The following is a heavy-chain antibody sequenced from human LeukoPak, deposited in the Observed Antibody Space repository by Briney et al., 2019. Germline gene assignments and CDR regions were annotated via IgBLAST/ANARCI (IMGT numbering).Heavy chain of an antibody. J-gene: IGHJ5*02. CDR1: GFTFSSYA. D-gene: IGHD2-2*02. CDR3: AKAGHPPAYCSSNSCYMGS. Sequence: GGSLRLSCAASGFTFSSYAMSWVRQAPGKGLEWVSGISGSGGSTYYADSVKGRFTISRDNSKNTLYLQMNSPRAEDTAVYYCAKAGHPPAYCSSNSCYMGSWGQGTLVTVSS. CDR2: ISGSGGST. V-gene: IGHV3-23*01.